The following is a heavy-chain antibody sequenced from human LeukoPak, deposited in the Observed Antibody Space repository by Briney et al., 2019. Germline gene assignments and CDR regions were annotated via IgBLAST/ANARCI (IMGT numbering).Heavy chain of an antibody. J-gene: IGHJ4*02. Sequence: SETLSLTCTVSGYSISSGYYWGWIRQPPGKGLEWIGSMYHGGSAYYNPSLKSRVTMSLDTSKNQFSLKLSSVTAADTAVYYCARHESRWFGELLPTGRLDYWGQGTLVTVSS. CDR2: MYHGGSA. CDR3: ARHESRWFGELLPTGRLDY. D-gene: IGHD3-10*01. CDR1: GYSISSGYY. V-gene: IGHV4-38-2*02.